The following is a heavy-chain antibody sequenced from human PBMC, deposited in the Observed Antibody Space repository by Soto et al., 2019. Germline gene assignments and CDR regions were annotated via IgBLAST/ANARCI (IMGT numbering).Heavy chain of an antibody. CDR3: ARDGLRRYYDSSGYSF. CDR2: IIPILGIA. V-gene: IGHV1-69*04. J-gene: IGHJ4*02. D-gene: IGHD3-22*01. CDR1: GGTFSSYT. Sequence: SVKVSCKASGGTFSSYTISWVRQAPGQGLEWMGRIIPILGIANYAQKFQGRVTITADKSTSTAYMELSSLRSEDTAVYYCARDGLRRYYDSSGYSFWGQGTLVTVSS.